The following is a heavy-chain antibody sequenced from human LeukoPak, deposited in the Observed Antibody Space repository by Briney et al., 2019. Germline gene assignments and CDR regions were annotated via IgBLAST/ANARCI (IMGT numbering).Heavy chain of an antibody. CDR2: IWYDGSNK. D-gene: IGHD6-13*01. CDR3: ARDPKTIAAAGPPPMWTHRSDAFDI. Sequence: GGSLRLSCAASGFTFSSYGMHWVRQAPGKGLEWVAVIWYDGSNKYYADSVKGRFTISRDNSKNTLYLQMNSLRAEDTAVYYCARDPKTIAAAGPPPMWTHRSDAFDIWGQGTMVTVSS. J-gene: IGHJ3*02. V-gene: IGHV3-33*01. CDR1: GFTFSSYG.